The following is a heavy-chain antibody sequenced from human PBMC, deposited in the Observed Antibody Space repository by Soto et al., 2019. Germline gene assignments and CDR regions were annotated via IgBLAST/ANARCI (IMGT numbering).Heavy chain of an antibody. Sequence: GGSLRLSCAAAGFSGSTSHISWVRQAPGKGLEWVSVIYSGGATHYAVSVKGRLMISRDKSKNTVDLQVNSLRAEDTAVYYCARGHYGSPPGYLDYWGQGPQVTVSS. CDR1: GFSGSTSH. CDR2: IYSGGAT. D-gene: IGHD3-10*01. CDR3: ARGHYGSPPGYLDY. J-gene: IGHJ4*02. V-gene: IGHV3-53*01.